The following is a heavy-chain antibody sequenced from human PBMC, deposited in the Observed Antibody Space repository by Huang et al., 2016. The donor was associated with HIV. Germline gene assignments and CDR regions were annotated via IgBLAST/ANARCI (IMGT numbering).Heavy chain of an antibody. CDR3: ARPLLGYSNGYYFDN. D-gene: IGHD5-18*01. CDR1: GYRFTNYW. Sequence: EVQLVQSGAVVKKPGESLKISCKGSGYRFTNYWIGWVRQMPGKGLECMGIIYPGYSDTNYRPSFQGQVTISADKSVSTAYLQWSRLKASDSAVYYCARPLLGYSNGYYFDNWGQGTLVTVSS. CDR2: IYPGYSDT. J-gene: IGHJ4*02. V-gene: IGHV5-51*03.